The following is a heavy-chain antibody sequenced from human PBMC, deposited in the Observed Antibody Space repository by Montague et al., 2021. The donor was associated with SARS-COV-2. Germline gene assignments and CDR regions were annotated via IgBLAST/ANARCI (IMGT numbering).Heavy chain of an antibody. CDR3: ARKGSGRSDLAY. V-gene: IGHV4/OR15-8*01. J-gene: IGHJ4*02. CDR2: MQHTGRT. CDR1: VDSRSSGNW. D-gene: IGHD1-26*01. Sequence: SETLSLTCVGAVDSRSSGNWGTWGRVHAGKGVKRVGEMQHTGRTKYKPSLKSRVSMSVDKSWNQFSLRLTSVTAADTAIYYCARKGSGRSDLAYWGQGTLVTVSS.